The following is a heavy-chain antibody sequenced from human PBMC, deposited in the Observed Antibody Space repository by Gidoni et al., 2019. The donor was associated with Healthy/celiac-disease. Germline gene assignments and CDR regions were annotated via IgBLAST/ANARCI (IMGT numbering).Heavy chain of an antibody. J-gene: IGHJ6*02. CDR3: ARDGLPSVGATYDYYYGMDV. Sequence: QVQLVQSGAEGKKPGSSVQVSCKASGGTFSSYAISWVRQAPGQGLEWMGGIIPIFGTANYAQKFQGRVTITADESTSTAYMELSSLRSEDTAVYYCARDGLPSVGATYDYYYGMDVWGQGTTVTVSS. D-gene: IGHD1-26*01. V-gene: IGHV1-69*01. CDR2: IIPIFGTA. CDR1: GGTFSSYA.